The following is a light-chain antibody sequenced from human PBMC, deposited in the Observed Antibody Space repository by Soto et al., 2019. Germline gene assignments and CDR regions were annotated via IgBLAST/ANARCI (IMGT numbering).Light chain of an antibody. CDR3: SSYTSSGG. CDR2: DVS. CDR1: SSDVGGYNY. Sequence: LTQPASVSGSPGQSITISCTGTSSDVGGYNYVSWYQQHPGKAPKLMIYDVSNRPSGVSNRFSGSKSGNTASLTISGLQAEDEADYYCSSYTSSGGFGTGTKVTVL. V-gene: IGLV2-14*01. J-gene: IGLJ1*01.